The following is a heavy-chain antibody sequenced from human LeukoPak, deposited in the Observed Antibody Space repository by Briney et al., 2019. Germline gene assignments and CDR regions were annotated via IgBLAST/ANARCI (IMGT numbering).Heavy chain of an antibody. CDR2: ISSSGSTI. Sequence: GGSLRLSCAASGFTVSSNYMSWIRQAPGKGLEWVSYISSSGSTIYYADSVKGRFTISRDNAKNSLYLQMNSLRAEDTAVYYCARDYMVRGVITHCYGMDVWGQGTTVTVSS. CDR3: ARDYMVRGVITHCYGMDV. D-gene: IGHD3-10*01. CDR1: GFTVSSNY. V-gene: IGHV3-11*01. J-gene: IGHJ6*02.